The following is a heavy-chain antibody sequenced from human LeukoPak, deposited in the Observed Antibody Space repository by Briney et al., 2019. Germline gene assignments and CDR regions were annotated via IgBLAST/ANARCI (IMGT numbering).Heavy chain of an antibody. V-gene: IGHV4-59*01. Sequence: SETLSLTCTVSGVSISSYYWSWIRQPPGKGLEWIGYIYYSGSTKYNPSLKSRVTISVDASKTQFSLKLNSVTAADTAVYYCARGSRVLYYFDYWGQGTLVTVSS. J-gene: IGHJ4*02. CDR3: ARGSRVLYYFDY. CDR1: GVSISSYY. D-gene: IGHD2/OR15-2a*01. CDR2: IYYSGST.